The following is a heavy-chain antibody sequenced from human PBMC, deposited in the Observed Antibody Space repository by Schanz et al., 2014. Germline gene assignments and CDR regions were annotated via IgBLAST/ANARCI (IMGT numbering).Heavy chain of an antibody. V-gene: IGHV3-23*04. CDR2: ISASGGST. D-gene: IGHD6-25*01. CDR1: GFPFSDYF. CDR3: AKVRYSSGWRGDYFDE. Sequence: EVQLVESGGGLVQPGGSLRLSCTASGFPFSDYFMAWIRQPPGRGLEWVSAISASGGSTYYADSVKGRFTISRDNSKNTLYLQMNSLRAEDTAVYYCAKVRYSSGWRGDYFDEWGQGTLVTVAS. J-gene: IGHJ4*02.